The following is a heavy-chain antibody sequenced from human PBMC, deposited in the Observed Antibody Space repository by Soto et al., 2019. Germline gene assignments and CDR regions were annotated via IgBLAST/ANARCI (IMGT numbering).Heavy chain of an antibody. CDR3: ARRMRERRPYYYYGMDV. CDR2: IIPIFGTA. D-gene: IGHD1-26*01. Sequence: QVQLVQSGAEVKKPGSSVKVSCKASGGTFSSYAISWVRQAPGQGLEWMGGIIPIFGTANYAQKFQGRVTITADESTSTAYMELSSLRSEDTAVYYCARRMRERRPYYYYGMDVWGQGTTVTVSS. V-gene: IGHV1-69*01. CDR1: GGTFSSYA. J-gene: IGHJ6*02.